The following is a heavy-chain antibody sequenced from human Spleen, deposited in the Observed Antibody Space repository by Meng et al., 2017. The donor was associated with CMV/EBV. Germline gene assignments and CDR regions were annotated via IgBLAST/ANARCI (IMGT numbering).Heavy chain of an antibody. J-gene: IGHJ6*02. CDR1: GGSISSYY. D-gene: IGHD3-22*01. V-gene: IGHV4-4*07. Sequence: QVELQEPGPGLVKPSETLSLTCTVSGGSISSYYWSWIRQPAGKGLEWIGRIYTSGSTNYNPSLKSRVTMSVDTSKNQFSLKLSSVTAADTAVYYCARETYYYDSSGYYPYYYYGMDVWGQGTTVTVSS. CDR3: ARETYYYDSSGYYPYYYYGMDV. CDR2: IYTSGST.